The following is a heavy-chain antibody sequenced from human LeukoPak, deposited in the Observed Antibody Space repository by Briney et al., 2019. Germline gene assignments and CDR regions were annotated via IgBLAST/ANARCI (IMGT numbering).Heavy chain of an antibody. J-gene: IGHJ6*03. CDR1: GFTFSSYA. Sequence: GGSLRLSCAASGFTFSSYAMSWVRQAPGKGLEWVSAISGSGGSTYYADSVKGPFTISRDNSKNTLYLQMNSLRAEDTAVYYCAKADGYSYGQYYYYYYMDVWGKGTTVTVSS. V-gene: IGHV3-23*01. CDR3: AKADGYSYGQYYYYYYMDV. CDR2: ISGSGGST. D-gene: IGHD5-18*01.